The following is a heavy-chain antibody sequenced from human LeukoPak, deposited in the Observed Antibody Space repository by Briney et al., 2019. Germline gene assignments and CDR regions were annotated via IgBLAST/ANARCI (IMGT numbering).Heavy chain of an antibody. CDR1: GGSISSYY. V-gene: IGHV4-59*01. J-gene: IGHJ4*02. Sequence: PSETLSLTCTVSGGSISSYYWSWIRQPPGKGLEWIGYIYYSGSTNYSPSLKSRVTISVDTSKNQFSLKLSSVTAADTAVYYCARQGPFPDYWGQGTLVTVSS. CDR3: ARQGPFPDY. CDR2: IYYSGST.